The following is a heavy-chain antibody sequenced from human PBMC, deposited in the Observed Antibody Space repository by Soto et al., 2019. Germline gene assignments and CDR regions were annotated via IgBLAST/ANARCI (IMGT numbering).Heavy chain of an antibody. CDR3: VRDGTKTLRDWFDP. V-gene: IGHV4-4*07. D-gene: IGHD1-1*01. Sequence: ASETLSLTCTVSGASISGFYWSWIRKSAGKGLEWIGRIYATGTTDYNPSLKSRVMMSVDTFKKQFSLKSRSVTAADPAVYYCVRDGTKTLRDWFDPWGQGISVTVSS. J-gene: IGHJ5*02. CDR2: IYATGTT. CDR1: GASISGFY.